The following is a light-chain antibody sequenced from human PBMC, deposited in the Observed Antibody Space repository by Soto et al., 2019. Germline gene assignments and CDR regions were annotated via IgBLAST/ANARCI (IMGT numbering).Light chain of an antibody. V-gene: IGKV1-39*01. CDR1: QIINKY. Sequence: DIPVTQSPSSLSASVGDRVTITCRASQIINKYLNWYQHKPGKAPNLLIYAASTLQTGVSSRFSGSGSGTDFTLTISSLQPEDFATYYCQQTYSTLTFGQGKRLEIK. J-gene: IGKJ5*01. CDR3: QQTYSTLT. CDR2: AAS.